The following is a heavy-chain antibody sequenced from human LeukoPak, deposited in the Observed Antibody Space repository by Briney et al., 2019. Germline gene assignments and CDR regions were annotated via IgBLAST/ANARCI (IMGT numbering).Heavy chain of an antibody. CDR2: ISGSGGTT. CDR3: AGLAGRPVLG. V-gene: IGHV3-23*01. Sequence: GGSLRLSCAGSGFIFNSYAISWVRQAPGKGLEWVSAISGSGGTTYYADSVKGRFTVSRDNSKNTLYLQMNSLRAEDTAVYYCAGLAGRPVLGWGQGTLVTVSS. D-gene: IGHD6-19*01. J-gene: IGHJ4*02. CDR1: GFIFNSYA.